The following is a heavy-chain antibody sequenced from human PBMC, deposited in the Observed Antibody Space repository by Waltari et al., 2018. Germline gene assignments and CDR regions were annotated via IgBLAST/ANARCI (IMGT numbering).Heavy chain of an antibody. CDR1: GFTVSSNY. J-gene: IGHJ3*02. V-gene: IGHV3-53*02. Sequence: EVQLVETGGGLIQPGGSLRLSCAASGFTVSSNYMSWVRQAPGKGLEWVSVIYSGGSTYYADSVKCRFTIARDNSKNTLYLQMNSLRAEDTAVYYCAGLSIAAGYDACDIWGQGTMVTVSS. D-gene: IGHD6-13*01. CDR2: IYSGGST. CDR3: AGLSIAAGYDACDI.